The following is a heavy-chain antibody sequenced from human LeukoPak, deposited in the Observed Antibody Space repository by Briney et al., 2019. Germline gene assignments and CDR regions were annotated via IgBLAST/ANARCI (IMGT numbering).Heavy chain of an antibody. CDR3: AKSLFKYGYDSGY. J-gene: IGHJ4*02. CDR2: ISGSGGGT. V-gene: IGHV3-23*01. Sequence: GGSLRLSCAASGFTFSSYAMSWVRQAPGKGLEWVSAISGSGGGTYYADSVKGRFTISRENSKNTLYLHMNSLRAEDTAVYYCAKSLFKYGYDSGYWGQGTLVTVSS. CDR1: GFTFSSYA. D-gene: IGHD5-12*01.